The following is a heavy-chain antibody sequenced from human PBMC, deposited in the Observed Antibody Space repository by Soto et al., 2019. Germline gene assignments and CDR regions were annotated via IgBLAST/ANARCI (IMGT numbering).Heavy chain of an antibody. D-gene: IGHD3-10*02. J-gene: IGHJ6*02. CDR1: GFTFRTYE. CDR2: ISRSDNTI. Sequence: PGGSLSLSCAASGFTFRTYEMNWVRQAPGKGLEWVSYISRSDNTIHYADSVKGRFTISRDNAKNSLLLQMNSLRAEDTAVYYCAREDVNYYGMDVWGQGTTVTVS. CDR3: AREDVNYYGMDV. V-gene: IGHV3-48*03.